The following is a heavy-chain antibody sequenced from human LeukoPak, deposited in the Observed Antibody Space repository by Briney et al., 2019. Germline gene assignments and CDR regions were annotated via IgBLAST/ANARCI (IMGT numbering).Heavy chain of an antibody. D-gene: IGHD6-19*01. CDR3: TRGGRGETVALFET. CDR1: GDSVSSNNAA. V-gene: IGHV6-1*01. Sequence: SQTLSLTCAISGDSVSSNNAAWNWIRQSPSRGLEWLGRTYYRSKWYDDYAVSVKSRITINPDTSNNQVSLQLNSVTPEDTAIYYCTRGGRGETVALFETWGQGTLVTVSS. CDR2: TYYRSKWYD. J-gene: IGHJ5*02.